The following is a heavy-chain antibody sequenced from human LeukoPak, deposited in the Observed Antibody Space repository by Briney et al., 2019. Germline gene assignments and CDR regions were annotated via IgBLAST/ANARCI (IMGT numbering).Heavy chain of an antibody. CDR2: IWHDGSNK. V-gene: IGHV3-33*06. Sequence: GGSLRLSCAASGFTFSNYGMHWVRQAPGKGLEWVAVIWHDGSNKYYADSVKGRFTISRDNSKNTLYLQMNSLRAEDTAVYYCANNFDYWGQGTQVTVSS. CDR3: ANNFDY. CDR1: GFTFSNYG. J-gene: IGHJ4*02.